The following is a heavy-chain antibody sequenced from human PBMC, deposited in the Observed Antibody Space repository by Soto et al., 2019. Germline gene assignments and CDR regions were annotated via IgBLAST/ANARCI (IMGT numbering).Heavy chain of an antibody. CDR3: AGGPLPPDSGLAD. CDR2: INHSGST. D-gene: IGHD6-25*01. J-gene: IGHJ4*02. Sequence: SETLSLTCAVYGGSFSGYYWSWIRQPPGKGLEWIGEINHSGSTNYNPSLKSRVTISVDTSKNQFSLKLSSVTAADTAVYYCAGGPLPPDSGLADWGQGTLVPVSS. V-gene: IGHV4-34*01. CDR1: GGSFSGYY.